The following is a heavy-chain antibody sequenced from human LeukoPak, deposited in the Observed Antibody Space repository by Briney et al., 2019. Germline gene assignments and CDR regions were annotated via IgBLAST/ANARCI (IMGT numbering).Heavy chain of an antibody. Sequence: SETLSLTCSVSGGSINNRDYYWGWIRQPPGKGLEWIGSIYHSGKTYYNPSLKSRVTISVDTSKNQFSLKLSSVTAADTAVYYCARLIEYYYYMDVWGKGTTVTVSS. CDR1: GGSINNRDYY. V-gene: IGHV4-39*07. CDR3: ARLIEYYYYMDV. J-gene: IGHJ6*03. CDR2: IYHSGKT.